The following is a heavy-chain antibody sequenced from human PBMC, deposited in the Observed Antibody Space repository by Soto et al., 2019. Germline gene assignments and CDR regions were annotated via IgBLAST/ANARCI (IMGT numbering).Heavy chain of an antibody. CDR3: ARERSRYSYGYKRGEMDY. V-gene: IGHV1-18*01. D-gene: IGHD5-18*01. J-gene: IGHJ4*02. CDR2: ISAYNGNT. Sequence: QVQLVQSGAEVKKPGASVKVSCKASGYTFTSYGISWVRQAPGQGLEWMGWISAYNGNTNYAQKLQGRVTMTTDTXTXTXXMELRSQRSDETAVYYCARERSRYSYGYKRGEMDYGGQGTLVTVSS. CDR1: GYTFTSYG.